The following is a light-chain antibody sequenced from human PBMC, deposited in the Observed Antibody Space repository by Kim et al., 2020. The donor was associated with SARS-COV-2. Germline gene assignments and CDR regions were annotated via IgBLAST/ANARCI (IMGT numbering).Light chain of an antibody. CDR3: ATWDDSLDGLYV. Sequence: ELTQPPSASGTPGQRVTISCSGGTSNIGSHTVSWFQQVPRTAPKLVIYSNIHRPPGVPDRFYGSKSGTSASLVISGLQPDDEAVYYCATWDDSLDGLYVFGSGTKVTVL. J-gene: IGLJ1*01. CDR1: TSNIGSHT. CDR2: SNI. V-gene: IGLV1-44*01.